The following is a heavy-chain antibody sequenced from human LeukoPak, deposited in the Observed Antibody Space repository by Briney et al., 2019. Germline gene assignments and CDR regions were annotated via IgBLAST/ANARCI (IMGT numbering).Heavy chain of an antibody. V-gene: IGHV5-51*01. J-gene: IGHJ4*02. D-gene: IGHD5-12*01. CDR1: GYSFTTHW. Sequence: GESLKISCKGSGYSFTTHWIGWVRQMPGKGLEWMGIIYPGDSDTRYSPSFEGQVTISADKSISTAYLQWSSLKASDTAMYYCAGGYDEDYFDYWGQGTLVTVSS. CDR3: AGGYDEDYFDY. CDR2: IYPGDSDT.